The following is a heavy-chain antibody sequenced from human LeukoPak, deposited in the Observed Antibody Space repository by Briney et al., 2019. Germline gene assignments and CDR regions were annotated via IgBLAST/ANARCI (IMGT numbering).Heavy chain of an antibody. V-gene: IGHV1-2*02. CDR3: ARDGRYCSGGSCYYYYYMDV. J-gene: IGHJ6*03. Sequence: ASVKVSCKASGYTFTGYYMHWVRQAPGQGLEWMGWINPNSGGTNYAQKFQGRVTMTRDTSISTAYMELSRLRSDDTAVYYCARDGRYCSGGSCYYYYYMDVWGKGTTVTVSS. D-gene: IGHD2-15*01. CDR1: GYTFTGYY. CDR2: INPNSGGT.